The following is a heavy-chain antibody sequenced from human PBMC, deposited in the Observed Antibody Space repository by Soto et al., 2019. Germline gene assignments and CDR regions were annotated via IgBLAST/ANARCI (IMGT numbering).Heavy chain of an antibody. CDR3: ALESVAAAGLYYFDY. CDR2: IYYSGST. CDR1: GGSISSGGYY. D-gene: IGHD6-13*01. J-gene: IGHJ4*02. Sequence: QVQLQESGPGLVKPSQTLSLTCTVSGGSISSGGYYWSWIRQHPGKGLEWIGYIYYSGSTYYNPSLKSRVTISVDTSKNQFSLKLSSVTAADTAAYYCALESVAAAGLYYFDYWGQGTLVTVSS. V-gene: IGHV4-31*03.